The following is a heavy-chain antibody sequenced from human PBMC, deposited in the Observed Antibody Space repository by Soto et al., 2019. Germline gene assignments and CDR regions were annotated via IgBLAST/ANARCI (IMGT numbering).Heavy chain of an antibody. CDR1: GFTFSSYS. Sequence: EVQLVESGGGLVKPGGSLRLSCAASGFTFSSYSMNWVRQAPGKGLEWVSSISSSSSYIYYADSVKGRFTISRDNAKNSLYLQMNSLRDEETAEYYCARVPTVAWAFDIWGQGTMVTVSS. CDR3: ARVPTVAWAFDI. J-gene: IGHJ3*02. V-gene: IGHV3-21*01. D-gene: IGHD4-17*01. CDR2: ISSSSSYI.